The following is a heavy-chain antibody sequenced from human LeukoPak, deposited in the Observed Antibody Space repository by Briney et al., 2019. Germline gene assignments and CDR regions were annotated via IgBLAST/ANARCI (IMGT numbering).Heavy chain of an antibody. D-gene: IGHD3-16*01. Sequence: GGSLRLSCAASGFIFSGHWMSWVRQAPGKGLEWLAIIKYDGSEIYYLDSVKGRFTISRDNAKNSLSLQMNSLRVEDTAVYYCAKIDGGKGGVFDYWGQGTLVTVSS. CDR2: IKYDGSEI. CDR1: GFIFSGHW. V-gene: IGHV3-7*01. J-gene: IGHJ4*02. CDR3: AKIDGGKGGVFDY.